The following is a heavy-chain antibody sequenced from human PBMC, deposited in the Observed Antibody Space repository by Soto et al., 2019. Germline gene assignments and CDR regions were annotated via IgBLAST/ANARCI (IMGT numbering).Heavy chain of an antibody. CDR3: ARDSRGPSRVYYHYGMDV. CDR1: GGTFSSYA. J-gene: IGHJ6*02. Sequence: GASVKVSCKASGGTFSSYAISWVRQAPGQGLEWMGGIIPIFGTANYAQKFQGRVTITADESTSTAYMELSSLRSEDTAVYYCARDSRGPSRVYYHYGMDVWGQGTTVTVSS. V-gene: IGHV1-69*13. CDR2: IIPIFGTA.